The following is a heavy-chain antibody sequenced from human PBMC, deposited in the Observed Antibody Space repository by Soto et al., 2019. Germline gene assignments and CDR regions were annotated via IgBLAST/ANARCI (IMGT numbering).Heavy chain of an antibody. V-gene: IGHV4-34*01. CDR2: INHSGST. Sequence: QVQLQQWGAGLLKPSETLSLTCAVYGGSFSGYYWSWIRQPPGKGLEWIGEINHSGSTNYNPSLKSRVTISVDTSKNQFSLKLSSVTAADTAVYYCASSLVVPADKAVRRRRWFDPWGQGTLVTVSS. J-gene: IGHJ5*02. D-gene: IGHD2-2*01. CDR1: GGSFSGYY. CDR3: ASSLVVPADKAVRRRRWFDP.